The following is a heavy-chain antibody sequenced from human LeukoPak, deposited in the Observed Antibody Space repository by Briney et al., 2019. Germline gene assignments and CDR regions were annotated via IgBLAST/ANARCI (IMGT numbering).Heavy chain of an antibody. CDR3: ARGPGIAVAGVFDY. J-gene: IGHJ4*02. Sequence: ASVKVSCKASGYTFTSYGINWVRQAPGQGLEWLGWISCYTGHTNYVQKIQGRVTMTTDTSTNTAYMELRSLRSDDTAVYYCARGPGIAVAGVFDYWGQGSLVTVSS. V-gene: IGHV1-18*04. CDR1: GYTFTSYG. D-gene: IGHD6-19*01. CDR2: ISCYTGHT.